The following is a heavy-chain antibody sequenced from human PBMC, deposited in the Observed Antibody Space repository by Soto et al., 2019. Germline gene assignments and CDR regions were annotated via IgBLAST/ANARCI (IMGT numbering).Heavy chain of an antibody. J-gene: IGHJ4*02. CDR3: ARERPGYSYGRGAFDY. D-gene: IGHD5-18*01. Sequence: ESGGGLVKPGGSLRLSCAASGFTFSSYSMNWVRQAPGKGLEWVSSISSSSSYIYYADSVKGRFTISRDNAKNSLYLQMNSLRAEDTAVYYCARERPGYSYGRGAFDYWGQGTLVTVSS. CDR2: ISSSSSYI. CDR1: GFTFSSYS. V-gene: IGHV3-21*01.